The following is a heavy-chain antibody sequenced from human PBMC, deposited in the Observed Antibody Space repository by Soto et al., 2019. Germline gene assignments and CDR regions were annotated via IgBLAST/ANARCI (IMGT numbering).Heavy chain of an antibody. CDR1: GYSINSDDY. V-gene: IGHV4-38-2*02. D-gene: IGHD2-2*01. J-gene: IGHJ5*02. CDR2: IYHSVST. CDR3: ATGRSEVVPGAMDT. Sequence: PSETLSLTCTVSGYSINSDDYWGWIRQPPGKGLEWIASIYHSVSTFYNPSLRSRVTISIDTSKNQFSLRLTAVTAADTAVYYCATGRSEVVPGAMDTWGQGTLVTSPQ.